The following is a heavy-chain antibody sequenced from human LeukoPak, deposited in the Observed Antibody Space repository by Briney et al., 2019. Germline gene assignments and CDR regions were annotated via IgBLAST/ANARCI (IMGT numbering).Heavy chain of an antibody. V-gene: IGHV1-69*13. J-gene: IGHJ4*02. D-gene: IGHD2-2*01. Sequence: GASAKVSCKASGGTFSSYAISWVRQAPGQGLEWMGGIIPIFGTANYAQKFQGRVTITADESTSTAYMELSSLRSEDTAVYYCARAEPGYCSSTSCYSPLDYWGQGTLVTVSS. CDR1: GGTFSSYA. CDR2: IIPIFGTA. CDR3: ARAEPGYCSSTSCYSPLDY.